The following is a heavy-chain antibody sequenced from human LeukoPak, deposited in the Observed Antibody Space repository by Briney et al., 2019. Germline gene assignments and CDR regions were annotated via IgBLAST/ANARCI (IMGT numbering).Heavy chain of an antibody. V-gene: IGHV1-24*01. CDR2: FDPEDGET. D-gene: IGHD3-3*01. J-gene: IGHJ3*01. CDR1: GYTLTEVS. Sequence: ASMKVSCKVSGYTLTEVSMHWVRQAPGKGLEWMGGFDPEDGETIYAQKFQGRVTMTEDTSTDTAYMELSSLRSEDTAVYYCATDGAEGLRLSNLGDAFWGQGTMVTVSS. CDR3: ATDGAEGLRLSNLGDAF.